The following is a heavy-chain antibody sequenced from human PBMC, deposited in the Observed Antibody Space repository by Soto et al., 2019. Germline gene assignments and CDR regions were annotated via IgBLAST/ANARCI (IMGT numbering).Heavy chain of an antibody. V-gene: IGHV1-2*02. CDR1: GYSFTGYY. CDR3: ASSSALTISGVGGMDV. CDR2: INPNSGGA. Sequence: QIHLIQSGAEVKKPGASVRVSCKASGYSFTGYYIHWVRQAPGQGLEWMGWINPNSGGANYAQTFRGRVTMTRDTSTTTAYMELSRLRSNDTAVFYCASSSALTISGVGGMDVWGQGATVTVSS. J-gene: IGHJ6*02. D-gene: IGHD3-3*01.